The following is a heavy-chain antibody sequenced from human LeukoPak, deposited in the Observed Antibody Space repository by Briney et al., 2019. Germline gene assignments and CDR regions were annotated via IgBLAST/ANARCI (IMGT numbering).Heavy chain of an antibody. CDR1: GGSFSGYC. V-gene: IGHV4-34*01. CDR2: INHSGST. Sequence: SETLSLTCAVYGGSFSGYCWSWIHQPPGKGLEWIGEINHSGSTNYNPSLKSRVTISVDTSKNQFSLKLSSVTAADTAVYYCARGGGYSYGLNWGQGTLVTVSS. CDR3: ARGGGYSYGLN. J-gene: IGHJ4*02. D-gene: IGHD5-18*01.